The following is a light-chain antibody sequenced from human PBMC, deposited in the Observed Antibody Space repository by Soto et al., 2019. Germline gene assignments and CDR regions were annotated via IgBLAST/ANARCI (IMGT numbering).Light chain of an antibody. Sequence: EIVMTQSPATLSVSPGERATLSCRASQSVGSNLAWYQQKPGQAPRPLIYGASTRATGIPARFSGSGSGTEFTRTISSLQPEDFAIYFCQQYNNWPPDRTFGQGTKVEIK. CDR3: QQYNNWPPDRT. V-gene: IGKV3-15*01. CDR1: QSVGSN. J-gene: IGKJ1*01. CDR2: GAS.